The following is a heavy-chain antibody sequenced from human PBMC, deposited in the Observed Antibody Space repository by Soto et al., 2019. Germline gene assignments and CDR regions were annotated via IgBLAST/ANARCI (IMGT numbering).Heavy chain of an antibody. V-gene: IGHV3-66*01. CDR2: IKSGGNT. CDR3: VRENYYYGMDV. Sequence: PGGSLRLSCAASGFTFSSYSMNWVRQAPGKGLEWVSLIKSGGNTYYADSVEGRFTISRDNSKNTVFLQMNSLRAEDTAVYYCVRENYYYGMDVWGQGTTVTVSS. J-gene: IGHJ6*02. CDR1: GFTFSSYS.